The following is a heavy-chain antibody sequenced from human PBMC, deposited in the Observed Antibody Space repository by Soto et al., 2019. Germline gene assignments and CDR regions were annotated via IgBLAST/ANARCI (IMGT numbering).Heavy chain of an antibody. Sequence: PGGSLRLSCAASGFTFSSYGMHWVRQAPGKGLEWVAVIWYDGSNKYYADSVKGRFTISRDNSKNTLYLQMNSLRAEDTAVYYCARDSQEYSSGWYDGLDYWGQGTLVTVSS. CDR1: GFTFSSYG. CDR2: IWYDGSNK. CDR3: ARDSQEYSSGWYDGLDY. V-gene: IGHV3-33*01. J-gene: IGHJ4*02. D-gene: IGHD6-19*01.